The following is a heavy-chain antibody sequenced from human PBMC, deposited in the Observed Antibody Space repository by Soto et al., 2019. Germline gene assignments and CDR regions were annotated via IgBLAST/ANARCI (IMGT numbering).Heavy chain of an antibody. D-gene: IGHD5-18*01. J-gene: IGHJ4*02. CDR1: GDSISNNKW. Sequence: ASETLSLTCSVSGDSISNNKWWSWVRQPPGKGLEWIGEMHHSGSIHYNASLKSRATLSVDKSRNQFSLQLTSVTAADTAVYYCARGYGRNFDYWGQGTLVTVSS. CDR2: MHHSGSI. V-gene: IGHV4-4*02. CDR3: ARGYGRNFDY.